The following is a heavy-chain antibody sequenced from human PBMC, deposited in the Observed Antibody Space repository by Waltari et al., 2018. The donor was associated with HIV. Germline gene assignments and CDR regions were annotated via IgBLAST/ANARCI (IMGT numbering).Heavy chain of an antibody. D-gene: IGHD3-16*01. CDR3: AGEGGREQWPWGGVY. CDR2: IDPRGGST. Sequence: QVQLVQSGAEVKKPGASVKVSCKASGYTFTSYYIHWVRQAPGQGLEWMGIIDPRGGSTSYTQRFQGRVTMTRDTSTSTVYLELSSLRSEDTAVYYCAGEGGREQWPWGGVYWGQGTLVTVSS. J-gene: IGHJ4*02. V-gene: IGHV1-46*01. CDR1: GYTFTSYY.